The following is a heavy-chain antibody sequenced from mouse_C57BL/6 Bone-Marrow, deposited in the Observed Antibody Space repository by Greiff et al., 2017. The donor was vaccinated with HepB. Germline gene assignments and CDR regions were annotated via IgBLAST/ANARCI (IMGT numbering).Heavy chain of an antibody. CDR3: ARYYYGSSYFDY. Sequence: VQLQQSGAELVRPGASVKLSCKASGYTFTDYYINWVKQRPGQGLEWIARIYPGSGNTYYNEKFKGKATLTAEKSSSTAYMQLSSLTSEDAAVYVCARYYYGSSYFDYWGQGTTLTVSS. D-gene: IGHD1-1*01. CDR1: GYTFTDYY. J-gene: IGHJ2*01. CDR2: IYPGSGNT. V-gene: IGHV1-76*01.